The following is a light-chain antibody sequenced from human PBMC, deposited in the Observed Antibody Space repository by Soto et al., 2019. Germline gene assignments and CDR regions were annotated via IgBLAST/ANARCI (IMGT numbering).Light chain of an antibody. J-gene: IGLJ1*01. CDR1: SSNIGSNT. V-gene: IGLV1-44*01. Sequence: QSVLTQPPSASGTPGQRVTISCSGSSSNIGSNTVTWYQQFPGTAPKLLIYSDNQWPSGVPDRFSGSKSGTSASLAISGLQAEDEADYYCSSFTSGSTLFGTGTKVTVL. CDR2: SDN. CDR3: SSFTSGSTL.